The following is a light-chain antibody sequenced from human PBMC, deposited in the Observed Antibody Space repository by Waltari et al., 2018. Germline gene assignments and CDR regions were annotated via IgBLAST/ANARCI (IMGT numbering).Light chain of an antibody. J-gene: IGKJ4*01. CDR3: QQANSFPLT. V-gene: IGKV1-12*01. CDR1: RVIANS. CDR2: AAS. Sequence: DIQMTQSPSSLSASVGDRVTITCRASRVIANSLAWYQQEPGKAPKLLIYAASSLQSGVPSRFSGSGSGTDFTLTISSLQPEDFATYHCQQANSFPLTFGGGTKVEIK.